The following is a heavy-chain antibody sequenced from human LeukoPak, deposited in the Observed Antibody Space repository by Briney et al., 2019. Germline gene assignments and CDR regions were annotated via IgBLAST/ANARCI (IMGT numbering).Heavy chain of an antibody. V-gene: IGHV1-69*01. Sequence: GASVKVSCKASGGTFSSYAISWVRQAPGQGLEWMGGIIPVFGTANYAQKFQGRVTITADESTSTAYMELSSLRSEDTAVYYCASLLYYGSGSYYSMDVWGQGTTVTVSS. CDR1: GGTFSSYA. CDR2: IIPVFGTA. CDR3: ASLLYYGSGSYYSMDV. J-gene: IGHJ6*02. D-gene: IGHD3-10*01.